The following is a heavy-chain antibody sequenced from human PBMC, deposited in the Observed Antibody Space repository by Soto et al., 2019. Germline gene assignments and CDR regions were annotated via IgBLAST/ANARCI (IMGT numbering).Heavy chain of an antibody. J-gene: IGHJ5*02. CDR3: ARSRPPIVVVPAAIWFDP. D-gene: IGHD2-2*02. Sequence: EASVKVSCKASGYTFTGYYMHWVRQAPGQGLEWMGWINPNSGGTNYAQKFQGRVTMTRDTSISTAYMELSRLRSDDTAVYYCARSRPPIVVVPAAIWFDPWGQGTLVTVSS. CDR2: INPNSGGT. CDR1: GYTFTGYY. V-gene: IGHV1-2*02.